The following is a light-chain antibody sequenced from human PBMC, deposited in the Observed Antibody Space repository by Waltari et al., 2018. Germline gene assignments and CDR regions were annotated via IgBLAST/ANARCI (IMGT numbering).Light chain of an antibody. Sequence: IQMTQSPSSLSASIEDRVTITCRSSQNINTFLNWYQQKPGRAPKLLIYAATSLQSGVPSRFSGSGSGTDFTLIITSLQPEDFATYYCQQSYGTPSTFGQGTKLEI. V-gene: IGKV1-39*01. CDR1: QNINTF. CDR2: AAT. CDR3: QQSYGTPST. J-gene: IGKJ2*02.